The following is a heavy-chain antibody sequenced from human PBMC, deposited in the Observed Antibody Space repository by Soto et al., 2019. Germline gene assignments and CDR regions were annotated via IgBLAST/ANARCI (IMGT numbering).Heavy chain of an antibody. V-gene: IGHV4-59*01. J-gene: IGHJ4*02. CDR2: IHYSGSI. CDR3: ARHSQNGPPLWFWELLS. CDR1: GASISSYY. Sequence: QVQLQESGPGLVKPSETLSLTCTVSGASISSYYWSWIRQPPGKGLDWIGYIHYSGSINYNPSLKSRVIISIATSKNQFSLNLSSVTAADTAVYYCARHSQNGPPLWFWELLSWGQGTLVTVSS. D-gene: IGHD3-10*01.